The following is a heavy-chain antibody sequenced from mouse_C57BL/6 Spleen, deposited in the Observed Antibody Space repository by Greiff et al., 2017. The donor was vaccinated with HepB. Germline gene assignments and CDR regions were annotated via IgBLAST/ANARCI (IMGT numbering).Heavy chain of an antibody. CDR3: ARDYSNSAWFAY. D-gene: IGHD2-5*01. Sequence: QVQLQQPGAELVKPGASVKMSCKASGYTFTSYWITWVKQRPGQGLEWIGDIYPGSGSTNYNEKFKSKATLTVDTSSSTAYMQLSSLTSEDSAVYYCARDYSNSAWFAYGGQGTLVTVSA. CDR1: GYTFTSYW. CDR2: IYPGSGST. V-gene: IGHV1-55*01. J-gene: IGHJ3*01.